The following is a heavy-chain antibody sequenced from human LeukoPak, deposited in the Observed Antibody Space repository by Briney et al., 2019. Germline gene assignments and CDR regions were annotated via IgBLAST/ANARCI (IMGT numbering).Heavy chain of an antibody. CDR3: AKDGKIAVLGTAWFDP. Sequence: GGSLRLSCAASGFYFANYAMSWVRQAPGKGLEWVSATVGGGSPNTYHADSVKGRFTISRDNSKNTLSLRMTSLRTEDAAVYHCAKDGKIAVLGTAWFDPWGQGTLVTVSS. J-gene: IGHJ5*02. D-gene: IGHD6-13*01. CDR1: GFYFANYA. CDR2: TVGGGSPNT. V-gene: IGHV3-23*01.